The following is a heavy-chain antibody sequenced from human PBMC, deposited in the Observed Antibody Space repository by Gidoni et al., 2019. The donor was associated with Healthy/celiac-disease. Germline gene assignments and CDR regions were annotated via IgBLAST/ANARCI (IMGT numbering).Heavy chain of an antibody. J-gene: IGHJ4*02. V-gene: IGHV3-30-3*01. CDR1: GFTFSSYA. Sequence: QVPLVESGGGVVQPGRSLSLSCAASGFTFSSYAMHWVRQAPGKGPEWGAVIAYDGSNKYYADSVKGRFTISRDISKNTLYLQMNSLRAEDTAVYYCARDLPGPRIAAPPGYWGQGTLVTVSS. D-gene: IGHD6-6*01. CDR3: ARDLPGPRIAAPPGY. CDR2: IAYDGSNK.